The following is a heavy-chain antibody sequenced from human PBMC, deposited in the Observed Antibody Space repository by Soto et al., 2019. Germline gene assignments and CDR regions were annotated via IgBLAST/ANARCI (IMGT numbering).Heavy chain of an antibody. Sequence: QVQLQESGPGLVKPSETLSLTCTVSGGSINTYYWSWIRQSPGKGLEWIGYIYFRGTTYYHPSLKSRVTISIDTSQNQFSLKLNSMTAADTAVYYCARSSGYATPLDQWGQGALVTVSS. D-gene: IGHD3-22*01. CDR2: IYFRGTT. J-gene: IGHJ4*02. CDR3: ARSSGYATPLDQ. V-gene: IGHV4-59*03. CDR1: GGSINTYY.